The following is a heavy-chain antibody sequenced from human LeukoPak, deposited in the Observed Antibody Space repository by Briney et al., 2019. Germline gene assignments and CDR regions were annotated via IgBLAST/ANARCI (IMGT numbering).Heavy chain of an antibody. CDR2: ISSNGGST. D-gene: IGHD4-11*01. J-gene: IGHJ4*02. CDR1: GFTFSSYS. Sequence: GGSLRLSCAASGFTFSSYSMHWVRQAPGKGLEHVSAISSNGGSTYYANSMKGRFTISRDNPKNTLFLQMGSLRAEDMAVYYCASGTLTELDYWGQGTLVTVSS. CDR3: ASGTLTELDY. V-gene: IGHV3-64*01.